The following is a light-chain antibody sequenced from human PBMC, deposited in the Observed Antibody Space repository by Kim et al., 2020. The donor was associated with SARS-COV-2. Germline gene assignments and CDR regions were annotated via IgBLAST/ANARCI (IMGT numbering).Light chain of an antibody. CDR3: LQHNNYPWS. J-gene: IGKJ1*01. V-gene: IGKV1-17*03. Sequence: ASVGDRVPITCRASQGISNHLAWFQQKPGKVPERLIYAASNLQSGVPSRFSGSGSGTEFTLTISNLHPEDFATYYCLQHNNYPWSFGQGTKVDIK. CDR2: AAS. CDR1: QGISNH.